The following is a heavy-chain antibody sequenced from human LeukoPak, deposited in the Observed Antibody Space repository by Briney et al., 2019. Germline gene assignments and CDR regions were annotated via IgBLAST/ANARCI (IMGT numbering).Heavy chain of an antibody. Sequence: SETLSLTCTVSGGSISSSSYYWGWIRQPPGKGLEWIGSIYYSGSTYYNPSLKSRVTISVDTSKNQFSLKLSSVTAADTAVYYCARARSGGRYNWFDPWGQGTLVTVSS. CDR2: IYYSGST. CDR3: ARARSGGRYNWFDP. CDR1: GGSISSSSYY. V-gene: IGHV4-39*07. D-gene: IGHD3-10*01. J-gene: IGHJ5*02.